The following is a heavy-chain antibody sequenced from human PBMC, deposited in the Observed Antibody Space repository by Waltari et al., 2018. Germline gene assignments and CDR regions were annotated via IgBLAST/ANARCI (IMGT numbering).Heavy chain of an antibody. CDR3: ARGGRVAVAGNHYYYYYYMDV. V-gene: IGHV1-69*12. D-gene: IGHD6-19*01. Sequence: QVQLVQSGAEVKKPGSSVKVSCKASGGTFSSYAISWVRQAPGQGLEWMGGIIPIFGTANYAQKNQGRVTSTADESTSTTYLEVSSRRSSEKAVYYCARGGRVAVAGNHYYYYYYMDVWGKGTTVTVSS. J-gene: IGHJ6*03. CDR1: GGTFSSYA. CDR2: IIPIFGTA.